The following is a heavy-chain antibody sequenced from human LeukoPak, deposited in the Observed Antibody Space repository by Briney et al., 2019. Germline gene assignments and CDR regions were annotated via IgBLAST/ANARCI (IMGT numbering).Heavy chain of an antibody. CDR1: GLTFSSYW. J-gene: IGHJ4*02. V-gene: IGHV3-30*02. D-gene: IGHD6-6*01. CDR3: AKDAGSSSSEGSFADY. Sequence: GGSLRLSCAASGLTFSSYWMSWVRQAPGKGLEWVAIIRYDGSNKYYADSVKGRFAISRDNSKNTLYLQMNSLRAEDTAVYYCAKDAGSSSSEGSFADYWGQGTLVTVSS. CDR2: IRYDGSNK.